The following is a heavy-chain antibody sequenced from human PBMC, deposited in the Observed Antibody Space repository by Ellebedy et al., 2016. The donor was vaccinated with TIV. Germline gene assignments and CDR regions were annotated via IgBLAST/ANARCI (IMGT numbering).Heavy chain of an antibody. Sequence: GESLKISCAASGFTFSSYAIHWVRQAPGKGLEWVAVISYDGTNKYYADSVKGRFTISRDNSKNTLYLQMNSLRAEDTAVYYCARDLTYDYGGQKAAYWGQGTLVTVSS. V-gene: IGHV3-30-3*01. CDR2: ISYDGTNK. CDR1: GFTFSSYA. D-gene: IGHD4-23*01. CDR3: ARDLTYDYGGQKAAY. J-gene: IGHJ4*02.